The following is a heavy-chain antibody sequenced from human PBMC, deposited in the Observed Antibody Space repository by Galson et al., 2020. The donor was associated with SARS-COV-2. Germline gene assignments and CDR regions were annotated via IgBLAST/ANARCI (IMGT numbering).Heavy chain of an antibody. D-gene: IGHD3-10*01. CDR3: ARGPSSGSLDY. Sequence: ASVTVSCKTSGYNITDYYINWMRQAPAQGFQWMGWCNTHNGDTKYAQNFHRRILMTRDTYISTTDMYLNRMTTDDTAMYYCARGPSSGSLDYWGQGSPVTVSS. CDR1: GYNITDYY. CDR2: CNTHNGDT. J-gene: IGHJ4*02. V-gene: IGHV1-2*02.